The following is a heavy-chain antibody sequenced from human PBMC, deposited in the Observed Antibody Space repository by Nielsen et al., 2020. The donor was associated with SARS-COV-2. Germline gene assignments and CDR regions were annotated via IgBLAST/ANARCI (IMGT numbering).Heavy chain of an antibody. CDR1: GFTFSSYW. CDR2: IKQDGSEK. CDR3: ARELDYYFDY. Sequence: GESLKISCAASGFTFSSYWMSWVRQAPGKGLEWVANIKQDGSEKYYVDSVKGRFTISRDNAKNSLYLQMNSLRAEDTAVYYCARELDYYFDYWGQGTLVTVSS. V-gene: IGHV3-7*01. J-gene: IGHJ4*02.